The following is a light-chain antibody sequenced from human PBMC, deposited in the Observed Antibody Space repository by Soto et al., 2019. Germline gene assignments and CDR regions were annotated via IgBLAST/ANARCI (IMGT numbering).Light chain of an antibody. CDR1: SSDIGAYNY. J-gene: IGLJ3*02. V-gene: IGLV2-14*03. CDR3: SSYTGSTTPWV. CDR2: DVS. Sequence: QSALTQSASVSGSPGQSITISCTGTSSDIGAYNYVSWYQQHPGKAPKLMIYDVSHRPSGVPVRFSGSKSGNTASLTISGLQAEDETEYYCSSYTGSTTPWVFGGGTKVTVL.